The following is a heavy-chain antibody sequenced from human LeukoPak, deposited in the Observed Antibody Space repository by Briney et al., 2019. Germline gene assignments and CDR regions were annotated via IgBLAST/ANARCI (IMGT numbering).Heavy chain of an antibody. CDR2: FDPEDGET. J-gene: IGHJ4*02. CDR3: APLGPYDILTGLNY. D-gene: IGHD3-9*01. Sequence: GASVKVSYKVSGYTLTELSMHWVRQAPGKGLEWMGGFDPEDGETIYAQKFQGRVTMTEDTSTDTAYMELSSLRSEDTAVYYCAPLGPYDILTGLNYWGQGTLVTVSS. CDR1: GYTLTELS. V-gene: IGHV1-24*01.